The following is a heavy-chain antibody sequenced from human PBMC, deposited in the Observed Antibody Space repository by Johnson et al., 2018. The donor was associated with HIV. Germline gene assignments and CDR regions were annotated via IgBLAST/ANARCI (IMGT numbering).Heavy chain of an antibody. V-gene: IGHV3-11*04. CDR1: GFTFRDYY. Sequence: QVQLVESGGGLVKPGGSLRLSCAASGFTFRDYYMNWMRQAPGQGLEWVSHISSSGSTIYYADSVKGRFTISRDNAQKSLYLQMNRLRAEDTAVYYCARDATRGGGEYGGYGFVIWVQGTMVTVAS. J-gene: IGHJ3*02. CDR3: ARDATRGGGEYGGYGFVI. CDR2: ISSSGSTI. D-gene: IGHD6-25*01.